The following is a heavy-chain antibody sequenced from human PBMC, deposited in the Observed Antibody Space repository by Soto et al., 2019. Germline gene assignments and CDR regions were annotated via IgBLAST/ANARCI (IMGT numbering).Heavy chain of an antibody. J-gene: IGHJ4*02. CDR2: IYYSGST. D-gene: IGHD4-17*01. CDR3: ARGRRRDYESDY. V-gene: IGHV4-30-4*01. CDR1: GGSISSGDYY. Sequence: PSETLSLTCTVSGGSISSGDYYWSWIRQPPGKGLEWIGYIYYSGSTYYNPSLKSRVTISVDTSKNQFSLKLSSVTAADTAVYYCARGRRRDYESDYWGQGTLVTVSS.